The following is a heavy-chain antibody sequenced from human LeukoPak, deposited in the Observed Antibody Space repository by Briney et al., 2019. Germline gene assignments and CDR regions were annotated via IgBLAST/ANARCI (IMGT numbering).Heavy chain of an antibody. CDR1: GFTFSAYW. Sequence: GGSLRLSCAASGFTFSAYWMNWVRQAPGKGLVWVSRINSDENSISYADSVKGRFSISRDNANDRLYLQMNSLRPEDTAVYYCVRGAPLDFWGQGIPVTVSS. CDR3: VRGAPLDF. V-gene: IGHV3-74*03. CDR2: INSDENSI. J-gene: IGHJ4*02.